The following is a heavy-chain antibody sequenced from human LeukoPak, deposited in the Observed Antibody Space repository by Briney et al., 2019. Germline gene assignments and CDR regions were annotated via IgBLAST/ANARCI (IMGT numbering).Heavy chain of an antibody. V-gene: IGHV3-53*01. CDR2: LYSGGAT. CDR3: TRDRGACNLYDY. J-gene: IGHJ4*02. D-gene: IGHD1-26*01. Sequence: GGSLRLSCAASGFTVSNNYMTWVRQASGKGLEWVSILYSGGATYYTESVKGRFTISRDNSKNTLYLQMNSLKTEDTAVYHCTRDRGACNLYDYWGQGTLVTVSS. CDR1: GFTVSNNY.